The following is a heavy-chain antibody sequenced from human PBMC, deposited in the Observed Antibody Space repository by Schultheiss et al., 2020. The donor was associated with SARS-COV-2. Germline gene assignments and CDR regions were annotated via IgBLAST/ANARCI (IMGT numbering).Heavy chain of an antibody. CDR3: ASGGGAARLVSGAFDI. Sequence: SVKVSCKASGGTFSSYAISWVRQAPGQGLEWMGGIIPIFGTANYAQKFQGRVTITADKSTSTAYMELSSLRSEDTAVYYCASGGGAARLVSGAFDIWGQGTMVTVSS. D-gene: IGHD6-6*01. V-gene: IGHV1-69*06. J-gene: IGHJ3*02. CDR2: IIPIFGTA. CDR1: GGTFSSYA.